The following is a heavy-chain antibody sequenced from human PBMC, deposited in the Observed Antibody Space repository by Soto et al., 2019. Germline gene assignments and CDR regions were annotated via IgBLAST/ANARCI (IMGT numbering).Heavy chain of an antibody. CDR1: GFTFSSYG. Sequence: PGGSLRLSCAASGFTFSSYGMHWVRQAPGKGLEWVAVIWYDGSNKYYADSVKGRFTISRDNSKNTLYLQMNSLRAEDTAVYYCARDGGYYYDSSGYPDYWGQGTLVTVSS. J-gene: IGHJ4*02. V-gene: IGHV3-33*01. CDR3: ARDGGYYYDSSGYPDY. CDR2: IWYDGSNK. D-gene: IGHD3-22*01.